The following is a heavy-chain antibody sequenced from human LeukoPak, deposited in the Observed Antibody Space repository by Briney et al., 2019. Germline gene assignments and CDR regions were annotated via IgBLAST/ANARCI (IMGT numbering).Heavy chain of an antibody. CDR3: AGDLYDDNRCFDF. J-gene: IGHJ4*02. Sequence: SETLSLTCTVSGGSISSSSYYWGWIRQPPGKGLEWIGSIYYSGSTYYNPSLKSRVTISVDTSKNQFSLKLSSVTAADTAVYYCAGDLYDDNRCFDFWGQGILVTISS. V-gene: IGHV4-39*02. CDR2: IYYSGST. CDR1: GGSISSSSYY. D-gene: IGHD1-14*01.